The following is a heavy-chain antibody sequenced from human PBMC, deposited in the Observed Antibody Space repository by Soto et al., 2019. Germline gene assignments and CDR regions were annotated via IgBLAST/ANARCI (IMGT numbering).Heavy chain of an antibody. CDR2: VYYSGNT. J-gene: IGHJ4*02. Sequence: SETLSLTCAVSGDSINSVDYYWSWIRQPPGKGLEWIGYVYYSGNTNYNPSLKSRVTISLDRSKKQFSLKLRSVTAGDTAVYFCARSSYSSIAVTQFDSWGQGTRVTVSS. D-gene: IGHD6-19*01. CDR1: GDSINSVDYY. V-gene: IGHV4-61*08. CDR3: ARSSYSSIAVTQFDS.